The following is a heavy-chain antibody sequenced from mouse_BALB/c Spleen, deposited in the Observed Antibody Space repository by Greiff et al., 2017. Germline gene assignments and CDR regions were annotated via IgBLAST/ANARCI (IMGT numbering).Heavy chain of an antibody. V-gene: IGHV5-17*02. CDR3: ARSDGYYYAMDY. CDR2: ISSGSSTI. CDR1: GFTFSSFG. Sequence: DVKLVESGGGLVQPGGSRKLSCAASGFTFSSFGMHWVRQAPEKGLEWVAYISSGSSTIYYADTVKGRFTISRDNPKNTLFLQMTSLRSEDTAMYYCARSDGYYYAMDYWGQGTSVTVSA. D-gene: IGHD2-3*01. J-gene: IGHJ4*01.